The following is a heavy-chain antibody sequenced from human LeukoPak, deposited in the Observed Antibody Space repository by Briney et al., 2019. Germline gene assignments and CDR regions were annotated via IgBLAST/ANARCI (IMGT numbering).Heavy chain of an antibody. CDR3: ARGSVLRYFDWLQNHFDY. V-gene: IGHV1-46*01. Sequence: GASVKVSCKASGYTFTSYYMHWVRQAPGQGLEWMGIINPSGGSTSYAQKFQGRVTMTRDMSTSTVYMELSSLRSEDTAVYYCARGSVLRYFDWLQNHFDYWGQGTLVTVSS. J-gene: IGHJ4*02. CDR2: INPSGGST. D-gene: IGHD3-9*01. CDR1: GYTFTSYY.